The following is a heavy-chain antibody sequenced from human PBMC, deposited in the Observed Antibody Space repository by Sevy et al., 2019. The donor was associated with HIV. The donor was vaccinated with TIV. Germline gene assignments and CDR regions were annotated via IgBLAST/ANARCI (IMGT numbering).Heavy chain of an antibody. CDR2: MNPNSGNT. Sequence: ASVKVSCKASGYTFTSYDINWVRQATGQGLEWMGWMNPNSGNTGYAQKSQGRVTMTRNTSISTAYMELSSLRSEDTAVFYCASAHGEGLSSSWHWEAHAFDIWGQGTMVTVSS. J-gene: IGHJ3*02. CDR3: ASAHGEGLSSSWHWEAHAFDI. CDR1: GYTFTSYD. V-gene: IGHV1-8*01. D-gene: IGHD6-13*01.